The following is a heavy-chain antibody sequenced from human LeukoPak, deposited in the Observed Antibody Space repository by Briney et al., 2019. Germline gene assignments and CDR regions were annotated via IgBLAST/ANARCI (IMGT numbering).Heavy chain of an antibody. CDR3: TRDRYEHDASSWY. V-gene: IGHV3-30*19. Sequence: PGGSLRLSCVASGFTFSRYGMHWVRQAPGKGLEWVAVIWDDGGKKYYADSAQGRFTISRDNSRNTLYLQMNSLIPEDTAMYYCTRDRYEHDASSWYWGQGTPVTVSS. CDR1: GFTFSRYG. D-gene: IGHD6-13*01. J-gene: IGHJ4*02. CDR2: IWDDGGKK.